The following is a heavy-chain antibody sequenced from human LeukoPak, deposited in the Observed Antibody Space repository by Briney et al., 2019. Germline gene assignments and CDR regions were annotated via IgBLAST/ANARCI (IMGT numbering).Heavy chain of an antibody. J-gene: IGHJ5*02. CDR3: AIGSRRITRSLAARPYNWFDP. D-gene: IGHD6-6*01. CDR1: GGSFSGYY. CDR2: INHSGST. Sequence: SETLSLTCAVYGGSFSGYYWSWIRQPPGKGLEWIGEINHSGSTNYNPSLKSRVTISVDTSKNQFSLKLSSVTAADTAVYYCAIGSRRITRSLAARPYNWFDPWGQGTLVTVSS. V-gene: IGHV4-34*01.